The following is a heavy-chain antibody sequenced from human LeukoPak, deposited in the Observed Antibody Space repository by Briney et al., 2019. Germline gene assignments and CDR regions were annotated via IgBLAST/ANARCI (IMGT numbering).Heavy chain of an antibody. CDR1: GFTVSSNY. CDR2: IYSGGST. V-gene: IGHV3-53*05. CDR3: AKGEGGEQWLVLPY. D-gene: IGHD6-19*01. Sequence: GGSLRLSCAASGFTVSSNYMSWVRQAPGKGLEWVSVIYSGGSTYYADSVGGRFTISRDNSKNTLYLQMNSLRVEDTAVYYCAKGEGGEQWLVLPYWGQGTLVTVSS. J-gene: IGHJ4*02.